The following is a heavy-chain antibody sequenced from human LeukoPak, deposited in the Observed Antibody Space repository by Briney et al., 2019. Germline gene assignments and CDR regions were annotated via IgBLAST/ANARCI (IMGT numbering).Heavy chain of an antibody. J-gene: IGHJ4*02. CDR1: GGSISSSSYY. Sequence: PSETLSLTCTVSGGSISSSSYYWSWIRQPPGKGLEWIGYIYYSGTTNYNPSLKSRVTISVDTSKNQFSLKLSSVTAADTAVYYCARGVYIAAARYGYWGQGTLVTVSS. CDR2: IYYSGTT. D-gene: IGHD6-13*01. V-gene: IGHV4-61*01. CDR3: ARGVYIAAARYGY.